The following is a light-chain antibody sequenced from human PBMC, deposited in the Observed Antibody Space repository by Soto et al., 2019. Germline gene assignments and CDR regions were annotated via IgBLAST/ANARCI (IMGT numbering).Light chain of an antibody. Sequence: QSALTQPRSVSGSPGQSVTISCTGSSSDVGAYNYVSWYQHNTGKAPKLLIYDVNKRPSRVPDRFSGSKFGNTASLTISGLQADDEATFYCCSYAGSYDYVFGTGTKVTVL. CDR1: SSDVGAYNY. V-gene: IGLV2-11*01. J-gene: IGLJ1*01. CDR2: DVN. CDR3: CSYAGSYDYV.